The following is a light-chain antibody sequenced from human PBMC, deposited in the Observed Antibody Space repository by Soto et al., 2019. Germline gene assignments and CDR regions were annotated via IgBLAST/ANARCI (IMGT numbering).Light chain of an antibody. Sequence: IVMTQSPATLSVSPGERATLSCRASQSVTSNLAWYQQKPGQAPRLLIYGASTRATGIPAKFSGSRSGTEFTLTISSLQSEDFAVYYCQQYNNWPRTFGHGTKVEIK. CDR2: GAS. V-gene: IGKV3-15*01. J-gene: IGKJ1*01. CDR3: QQYNNWPRT. CDR1: QSVTSN.